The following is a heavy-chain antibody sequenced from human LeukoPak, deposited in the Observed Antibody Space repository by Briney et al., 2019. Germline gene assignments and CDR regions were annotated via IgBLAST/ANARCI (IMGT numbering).Heavy chain of an antibody. J-gene: IGHJ5*02. D-gene: IGHD2-2*01. V-gene: IGHV4-34*01. CDR1: GGSFSGYY. Sequence: SETLSLTCAVYGGSFSGYYWSWIRQPPGKGLEWIGEINHSGSTNYNPSLKSRVTISVDTSKNQFSLKLSSVTAADTAVYYCARGHPRYCSSTSCPTRWFDPWGQGPLVTVSS. CDR3: ARGHPRYCSSTSCPTRWFDP. CDR2: INHSGST.